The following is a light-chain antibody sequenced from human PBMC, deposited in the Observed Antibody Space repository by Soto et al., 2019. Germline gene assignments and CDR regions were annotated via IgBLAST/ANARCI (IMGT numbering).Light chain of an antibody. Sequence: AIRMTQSPSSLSASTGDRVTITCRARQGISSYLAWYQQKPGKAPKILIYAASALQSGVTSRFSGSGSGTVFTLTISCLQSEDFATYYCQQYYSYPVTFCPGTKVDIK. V-gene: IGKV1-8*01. CDR3: QQYYSYPVT. CDR2: AAS. J-gene: IGKJ3*01. CDR1: QGISSY.